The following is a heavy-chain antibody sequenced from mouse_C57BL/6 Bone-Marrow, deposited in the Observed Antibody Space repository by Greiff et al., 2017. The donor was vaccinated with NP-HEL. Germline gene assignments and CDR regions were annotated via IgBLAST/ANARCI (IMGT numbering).Heavy chain of an antibody. CDR3: ARGYPITTVVATNWYFDV. Sequence: QVQLQQSGAELVRPGSSVKLSCKASGYTFTSYWMHWVKQRPIQGLEWIGNIDPSDSETHYNQKFKDKATLTVDKSSSTAYMQLSSLTSEDSAVYYCARGYPITTVVATNWYFDVWGTGTTVTVSS. J-gene: IGHJ1*03. D-gene: IGHD1-1*01. CDR1: GYTFTSYW. CDR2: IDPSDSET. V-gene: IGHV1-52*01.